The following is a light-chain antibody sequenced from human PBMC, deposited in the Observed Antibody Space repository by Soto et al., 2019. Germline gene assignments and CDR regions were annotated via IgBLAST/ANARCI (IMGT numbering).Light chain of an antibody. Sequence: SVLTQPPSASGTPGQRVTISCSGSSSNIGSNTVNWYQQLPGTAPKLLIYSNNQRPSEVPDRFSGSKSGTSASLAISGLQSEDEADYYCAAWDDSLNGRYVFGTGTKLTVL. V-gene: IGLV1-44*01. CDR1: SSNIGSNT. CDR2: SNN. J-gene: IGLJ1*01. CDR3: AAWDDSLNGRYV.